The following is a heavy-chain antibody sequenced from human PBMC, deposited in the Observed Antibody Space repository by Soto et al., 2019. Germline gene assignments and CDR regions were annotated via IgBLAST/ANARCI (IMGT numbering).Heavy chain of an antibody. D-gene: IGHD2-15*01. Sequence: SETLSLTCTVSGASISSGGYYWSWIRQHPGKGLEWIGYIYYSGSTDYNPSLKSRVTISFDASKNQISLQVRSATAADAAVYYCARDLKEYCSDGKCNWFDPWGQGTLVTVSS. CDR2: IYYSGST. CDR1: GASISSGGYY. J-gene: IGHJ5*02. V-gene: IGHV4-61*08. CDR3: ARDLKEYCSDGKCNWFDP.